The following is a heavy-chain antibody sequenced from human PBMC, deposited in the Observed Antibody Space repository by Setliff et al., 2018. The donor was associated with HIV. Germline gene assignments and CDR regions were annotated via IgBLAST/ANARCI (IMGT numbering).Heavy chain of an antibody. CDR1: GDSFSSGTYY. V-gene: IGHV4-39*07. Sequence: SETLSLTCSVSGDSFSSGTYYWGWIRQPPGKGLEWIGSVYYSGSAYYNPSLQSRVTISVDTSKNQVSLKLNSMTAADTAVYFCVRGPQWLVQKGRVYYFDYWGQGALVTVSS. CDR2: VYYSGSA. D-gene: IGHD6-19*01. J-gene: IGHJ4*02. CDR3: VRGPQWLVQKGRVYYFDY.